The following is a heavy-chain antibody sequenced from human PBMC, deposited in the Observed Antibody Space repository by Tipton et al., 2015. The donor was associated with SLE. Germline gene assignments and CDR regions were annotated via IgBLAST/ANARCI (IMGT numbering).Heavy chain of an antibody. J-gene: IGHJ4*02. D-gene: IGHD3-10*01. CDR3: ANAPPRSGSGNWGETSGYFYF. CDR2: INGSGGST. Sequence: SLRLSCAASGFTFSSYAMSWVRLAPGKGLEWVSAINGSGGSTYYADSVKGRFTISRDNSKNTLYLQMNSLRAEDTAVYYCANAPPRSGSGNWGETSGYFYFWGQGTLVTVSS. V-gene: IGHV3-23*01. CDR1: GFTFSSYA.